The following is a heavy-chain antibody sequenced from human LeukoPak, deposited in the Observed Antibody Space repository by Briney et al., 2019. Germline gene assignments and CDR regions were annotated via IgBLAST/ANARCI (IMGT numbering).Heavy chain of an antibody. J-gene: IGHJ4*02. V-gene: IGHV3-23*01. CDR2: ISGSGGST. Sequence: AGGSLRLSCAASGFIFRIYGMHWVRQAPGKGLEWVSAISGSGGSTYYADSVKGRFTISRDNSKNTLYLQMNSLRAEDTAVYYCAKDSVAFLTCFDYWGQGTLVTVSS. CDR1: GFIFRIYG. CDR3: AKDSVAFLTCFDY. D-gene: IGHD3-3*02.